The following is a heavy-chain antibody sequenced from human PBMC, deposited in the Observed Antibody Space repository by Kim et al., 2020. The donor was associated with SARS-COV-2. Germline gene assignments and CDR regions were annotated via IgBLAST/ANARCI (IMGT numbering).Heavy chain of an antibody. CDR2: TYYRSKWYN. CDR3: ARGPHPTMVRGVILDAFDI. CDR1: GDSVSSNSAA. V-gene: IGHV6-1*01. D-gene: IGHD3-10*01. J-gene: IGHJ3*02. Sequence: SQTLSLTCAISGDSVSSNSAAWNWIRQSPSRGLEWLGRTYYRSKWYNDYAVSVKSRITINPDTSKNQFSLQLNSVTPEDTAVYYCARGPHPTMVRGVILDAFDIWGQGTMVTVSS.